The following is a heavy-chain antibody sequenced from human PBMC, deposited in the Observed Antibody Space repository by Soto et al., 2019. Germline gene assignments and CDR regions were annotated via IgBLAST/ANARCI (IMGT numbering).Heavy chain of an antibody. D-gene: IGHD3-16*01. V-gene: IGHV1-18*01. J-gene: IGHJ6*02. CDR2: ISPYTGNT. Sequence: QVQLVQSGDEVKKPGASVKVSCKASGYIFVNYGIAWVRQAPRQGLEWMGWISPYTGNTHSASKVQGRLTMTTQTSTSTGYMDLGSLTSHDTAVYYCVMVDNYVTPTPQDVWGQGTTVTVSS. CDR1: GYIFVNYG. CDR3: VMVDNYVTPTPQDV.